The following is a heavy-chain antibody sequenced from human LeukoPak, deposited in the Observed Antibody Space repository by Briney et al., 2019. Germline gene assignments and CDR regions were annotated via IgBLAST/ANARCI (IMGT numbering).Heavy chain of an antibody. CDR2: IYAGGST. CDR3: ARDRAYDSSGYAFDF. CDR1: GLTVSDNY. J-gene: IGHJ4*02. D-gene: IGHD3-22*01. V-gene: IGHV3-66*02. Sequence: PGGSLRLSCAASGLTVSDNYMTWVRQAPGEGLEWVSVIYAGGSTFYADSVKGRFTISRDNSKNTVYLQMNSLRDEDTAVYYCARDRAYDSSGYAFDFWGQGTLVTVSS.